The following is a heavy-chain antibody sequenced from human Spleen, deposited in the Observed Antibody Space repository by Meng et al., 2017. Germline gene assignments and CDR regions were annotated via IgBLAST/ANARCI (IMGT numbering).Heavy chain of an antibody. CDR1: GATIRSST. Sequence: QLLLVKVGLEVKKPRSAVQCSCHAAGATIRSSTTSCVRHAPGQGRGLMGWVIPIFGTANYAQKFQCRVTITADKSTSTAYMELSSLRSEDTAVYYCARAYYYDSSGPNWFDPWGQGTLVTVSS. CDR2: VIPIFGTA. D-gene: IGHD3-22*01. CDR3: ARAYYYDSSGPNWFDP. V-gene: IGHV1-69*14. J-gene: IGHJ5*02.